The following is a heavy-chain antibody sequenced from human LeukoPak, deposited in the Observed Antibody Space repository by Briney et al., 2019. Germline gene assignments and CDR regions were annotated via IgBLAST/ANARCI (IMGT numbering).Heavy chain of an antibody. Sequence: GASVKVSCKASGGTFSSYAISWVRQAPGQGLEWMGIINPSGGSTSYAQKFQGRVTMTRDTSTSTVYMELSSLRSEDTAVYYCARDWDGGSDWGQGTLVTVSS. J-gene: IGHJ4*02. CDR3: ARDWDGGSD. CDR2: INPSGGST. D-gene: IGHD2-15*01. V-gene: IGHV1-46*01. CDR1: GGTFSSYA.